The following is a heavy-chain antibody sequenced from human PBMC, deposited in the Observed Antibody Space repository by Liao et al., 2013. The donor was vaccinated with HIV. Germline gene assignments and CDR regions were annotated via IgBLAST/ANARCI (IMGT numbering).Heavy chain of an antibody. CDR3: ARGSSRTYYYMDV. V-gene: IGHV4-4*07. J-gene: IGHJ6*03. Sequence: QVQLQESGPGLAKPSETLSLTCSVSGGSISGYYWSWIRQPAGKGLEWIGRIYTSGSTYYNPSLKSRVTISVDTSKNQFSLKLSSVTAADTAVYYCARGSSRTYYYMDVWGKGTTVTVSS. CDR2: IYTSGST. D-gene: IGHD6-13*01. CDR1: GGSISGYY.